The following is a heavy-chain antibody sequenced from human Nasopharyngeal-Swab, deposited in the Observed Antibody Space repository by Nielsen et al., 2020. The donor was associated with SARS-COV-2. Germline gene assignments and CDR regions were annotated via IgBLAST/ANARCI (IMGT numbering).Heavy chain of an antibody. CDR2: IGDKDHNYAT. V-gene: IGHV3-73*01. CDR3: TTDFYFDY. CDR1: GFIFSASA. Sequence: GESLKISCSASGFIFSASAIHWVCQASGKGLEWVGRIGDKDHNYATTYGASVQGRFTISRDDSKNTAFLQMDSLKTEDTALYYCTTDFYFDYWGQVTLVTVSS. J-gene: IGHJ4*02.